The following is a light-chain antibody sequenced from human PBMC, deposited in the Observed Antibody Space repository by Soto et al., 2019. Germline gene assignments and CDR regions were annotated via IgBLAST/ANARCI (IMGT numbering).Light chain of an antibody. CDR2: EVS. V-gene: IGLV2-8*01. Sequence: QSALTQPPSASGSPGQSVTISCTGTSSDVGGYNYVSWYQQHPGKAPKLMIYEVSERPSGVPDRFSGSKSGNTASLTVSGLQAEDEADYYCSSYAGSNNVIXGGGTKLTVL. J-gene: IGLJ2*01. CDR1: SSDVGGYNY. CDR3: SSYAGSNNVI.